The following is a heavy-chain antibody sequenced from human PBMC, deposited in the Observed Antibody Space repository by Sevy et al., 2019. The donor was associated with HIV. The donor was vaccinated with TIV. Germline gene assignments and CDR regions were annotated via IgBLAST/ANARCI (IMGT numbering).Heavy chain of an antibody. CDR1: GFTFSSYG. D-gene: IGHD6-13*01. CDR3: ASGLQYSSSWYNYYYYGMDV. CDR2: IWYDGSNK. V-gene: IGHV3-33*01. Sequence: GGSLRLSCAASGFTFSSYGMHWVRQAPGKGLEWVAVIWYDGSNKYYADSVKGRFTISRDNSKNTLYLQMNSRRAEDRAVYYCASGLQYSSSWYNYYYYGMDVWGQGTTVTVSS. J-gene: IGHJ6*02.